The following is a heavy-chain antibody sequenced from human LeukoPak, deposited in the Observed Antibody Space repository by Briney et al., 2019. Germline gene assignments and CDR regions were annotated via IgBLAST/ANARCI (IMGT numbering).Heavy chain of an antibody. CDR1: GGTFSSYA. CDR2: IIPIFGTA. Sequence: ASVKVSCKASGGTFSSYAISWVRQAPGQGLEWMGGIIPIFGTANYAQKFQGRVTITADESTSTAYMELSSLRSEDTAVYYCARDTDYYGSGSYYIFDYWGQGTLVTVSS. D-gene: IGHD3-10*01. V-gene: IGHV1-69*13. J-gene: IGHJ4*02. CDR3: ARDTDYYGSGSYYIFDY.